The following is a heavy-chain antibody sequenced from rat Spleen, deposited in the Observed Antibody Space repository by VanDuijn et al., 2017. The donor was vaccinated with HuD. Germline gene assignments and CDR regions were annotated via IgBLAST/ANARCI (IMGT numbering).Heavy chain of an antibody. CDR3: ARQGYLRDWYFDF. Sequence: EVQLVESGGGLVQPGRSLKLSCVASGFTFSNFVMAWVRQAPTKGLEWVASITYDGSSSYYGDSVKGRFTISRDNAESTLYLQMNSLRSEDTATYYCARQGYLRDWYFDFWGPGTMVTVSS. J-gene: IGHJ1*01. V-gene: IGHV5-29*01. D-gene: IGHD2-7*01. CDR2: ITYDGSSS. CDR1: GFTFSNFV.